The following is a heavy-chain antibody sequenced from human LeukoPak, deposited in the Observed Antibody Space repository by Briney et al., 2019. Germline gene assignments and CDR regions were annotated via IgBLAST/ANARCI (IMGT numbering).Heavy chain of an antibody. J-gene: IGHJ4*02. CDR1: GFTFDDYA. CDR3: AKAWQWLGAFDY. Sequence: HAGGSLRLSCAASGFTFDDYAMHWVRQAPGKGLEWVSSISWDSGIIRYADSIKGRFTISRDNAKNSLYLQMNSLRAEDTALYFCAKAWQWLGAFDYWGQGTPVTVSS. CDR2: ISWDSGII. V-gene: IGHV3-9*01. D-gene: IGHD6-19*01.